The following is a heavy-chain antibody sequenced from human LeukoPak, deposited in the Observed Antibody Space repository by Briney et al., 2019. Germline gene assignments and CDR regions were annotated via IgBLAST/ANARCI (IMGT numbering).Heavy chain of an antibody. CDR3: AREGRRLDAFDI. V-gene: IGHV1-3*01. Sequence: ASVKVSCKASGYTFTSYAMHWVRQAPGQRLEWMGWINAGNGNTKYSQKFQGRVTITRDTSASTAYMELSSLRSEDTAVYYCAREGRRLDAFDIWGQGTMVTVSS. D-gene: IGHD1-1*01. J-gene: IGHJ3*02. CDR2: INAGNGNT. CDR1: GYTFTSYA.